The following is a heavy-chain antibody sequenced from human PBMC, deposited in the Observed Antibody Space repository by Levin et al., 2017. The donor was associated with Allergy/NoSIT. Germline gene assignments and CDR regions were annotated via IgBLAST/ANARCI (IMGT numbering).Heavy chain of an antibody. V-gene: IGHV1-69*06. CDR1: GGTFSSYA. J-gene: IGHJ4*02. Sequence: GASVKVSCKASGGTFSSYAISWVRQAPGQGLEWMGGIIPIFGTANYAQKFQGRVTITADKSTSTAYMELSSLRSEDTAVYYCARVVDTAMVIFDYWGQGTLVTVSS. D-gene: IGHD5-18*01. CDR3: ARVVDTAMVIFDY. CDR2: IIPIFGTA.